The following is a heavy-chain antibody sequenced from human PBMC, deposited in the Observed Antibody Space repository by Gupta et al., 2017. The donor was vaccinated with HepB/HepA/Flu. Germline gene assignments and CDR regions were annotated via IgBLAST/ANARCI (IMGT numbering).Heavy chain of an antibody. Sequence: GVRQAPGQGLEWMGIINPSGGSTSYAQKFQGRVTMTRDTSTSTVYMELSSLRSEDTAVYYCARSRGRGIAAAGTDYWGQGTLVTVSS. D-gene: IGHD6-13*01. CDR2: INPSGGST. CDR3: ARSRGRGIAAAGTDY. V-gene: IGHV1-46*01. J-gene: IGHJ4*02.